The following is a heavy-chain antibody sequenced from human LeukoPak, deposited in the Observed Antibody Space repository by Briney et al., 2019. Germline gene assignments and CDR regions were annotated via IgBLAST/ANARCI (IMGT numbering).Heavy chain of an antibody. CDR2: IYYSGST. V-gene: IGHV4-59*01. J-gene: IGHJ6*02. D-gene: IGHD6-19*01. Sequence: SETLSLTCTVSGASLSLYYWSWIRQPPGKGLEWIGHIYYSGSTHYNPSLRSRVTLSVDTSKNQFSLKMTSVTAADTAVYYCARDRRLNSSGWYYYYYGMDVWGQGTTVTVSS. CDR1: GASLSLYY. CDR3: ARDRRLNSSGWYYYYYGMDV.